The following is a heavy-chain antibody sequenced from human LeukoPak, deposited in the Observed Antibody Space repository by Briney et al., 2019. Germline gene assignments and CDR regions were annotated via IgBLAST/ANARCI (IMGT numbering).Heavy chain of an antibody. Sequence: ASVKVSCKASGYTFTSYGISWVRQAPAQGHEWVGWISAYNGNTNYEQQLQGRVTMTTDTYTSTADMELRSLRSDDTAVYYCARGTGHYVILTGYSENYFDYWGQGTLVTVSS. CDR1: GYTFTSYG. CDR2: ISAYNGNT. CDR3: ARGTGHYVILTGYSENYFDY. D-gene: IGHD3-9*01. J-gene: IGHJ4*02. V-gene: IGHV1-18*01.